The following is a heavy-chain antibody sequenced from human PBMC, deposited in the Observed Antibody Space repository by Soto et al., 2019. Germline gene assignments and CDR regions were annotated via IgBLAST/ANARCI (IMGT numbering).Heavy chain of an antibody. CDR3: ASQKRTLAAYRQKQIYNWFDP. V-gene: IGHV4-39*01. D-gene: IGHD2-15*01. J-gene: IGHJ5*02. Sequence: QLQLQESGPGLVKPSETLSLTCTVSGGSISSSSYYWGWIRQPPGKGLEWIGSIYYSGSTYYNQSLKSRVAISVDTSKNQFSLKLSSVTAADTAVYYCASQKRTLAAYRQKQIYNWFDPWGQGTLVTVSS. CDR2: IYYSGST. CDR1: GGSISSSSYY.